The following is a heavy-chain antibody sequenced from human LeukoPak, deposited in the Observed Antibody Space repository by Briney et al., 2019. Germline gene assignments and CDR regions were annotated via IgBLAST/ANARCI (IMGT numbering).Heavy chain of an antibody. Sequence: TSETLSLTCSVSGGSITSYYWSWIRQPPGKGLEWIGYIYYSGSTNYNPSLKSRVTIAVDTSKNQFSLKLSSVTAADTAVYYCARGSKAARNDAFDIWGQGTMVTVSS. D-gene: IGHD6-6*01. J-gene: IGHJ3*02. CDR2: IYYSGST. CDR1: GGSITSYY. CDR3: ARGSKAARNDAFDI. V-gene: IGHV4-59*01.